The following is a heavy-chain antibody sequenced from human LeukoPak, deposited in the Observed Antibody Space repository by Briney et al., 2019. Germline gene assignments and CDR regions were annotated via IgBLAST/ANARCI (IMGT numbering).Heavy chain of an antibody. CDR2: INPSGGST. D-gene: IGHD3-10*01. V-gene: IGHV1-46*01. J-gene: IGHJ3*02. CDR3: AKSNGYGLVDI. CDR1: GYTFTSYY. Sequence: ASAKVSCKASGYTFTSYYMHWVRQAPGQGLEWMGIINPSGGSTSYAQKFQGRVTMTRDMSTSTVYMELSSLRSEDTAVYYCAKSNGYGLVDIWGQGTMVTVSS.